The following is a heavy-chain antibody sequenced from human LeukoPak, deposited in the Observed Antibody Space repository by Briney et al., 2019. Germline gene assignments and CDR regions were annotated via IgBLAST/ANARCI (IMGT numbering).Heavy chain of an antibody. CDR3: AKDHCSSTSCYETPPPHFDY. CDR2: ISGSGGST. CDR1: GFTFSSYA. V-gene: IGHV3-23*01. D-gene: IGHD2-2*01. J-gene: IGHJ4*02. Sequence: GGSLRLFCAASGFTFSSYAMSWVRQAPGKGLEWVSAISGSGGSTYYADSVKGRFTISRDNSKNTLYLQMNSLRAEDTAVYYCAKDHCSSTSCYETPPPHFDYWGQGTLVTVSS.